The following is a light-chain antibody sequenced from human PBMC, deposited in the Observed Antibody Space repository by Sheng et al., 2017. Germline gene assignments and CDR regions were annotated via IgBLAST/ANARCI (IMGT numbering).Light chain of an antibody. CDR1: SSNIGSNP. V-gene: IGLV1-44*01. J-gene: IGLJ1*01. CDR2: SNS. CDR3: QSYDSSLIAYV. Sequence: QSVLTQPPSASETPGQRVTISCSGSSSNIGSNPVNWYQQLPGTAPKLLIYSNSQRPSGVPDRFSGSQSGTSASLVITGLQAEDEADYYCQSYDSSLIAYVFGTGTKVTVL.